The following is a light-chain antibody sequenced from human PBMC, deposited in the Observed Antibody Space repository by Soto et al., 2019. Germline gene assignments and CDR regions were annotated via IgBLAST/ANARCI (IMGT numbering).Light chain of an antibody. CDR1: QSVSSSY. CDR3: QQYGSSGT. Sequence: EIVLTQSTGTLSLSAGERATLSCRASQSVSSSYLAWYQQKPGQAPRLLIHGASNRATGIPDRFSGSGSGTDFTLTISRLEPEDFAVYYCQQYGSSGTFGQGTKVDIK. CDR2: GAS. J-gene: IGKJ1*01. V-gene: IGKV3-20*01.